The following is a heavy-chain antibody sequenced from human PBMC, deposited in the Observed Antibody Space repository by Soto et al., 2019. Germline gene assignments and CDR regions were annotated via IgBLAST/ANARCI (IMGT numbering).Heavy chain of an antibody. CDR3: ARLPPLTFDYYYYYMDV. CDR1: GGSISSYY. V-gene: IGHV4-59*08. CDR2: IYYSGST. J-gene: IGHJ6*03. Sequence: SETLSLTCTVSGGSISSYYWSWIRQPPGKGLEWIGYIYYSGSTNYNPSLKSRVTISVDTSKNQFSLKLSSVTAADTAVYYCARLPPLTFDYYYYYMDVWGKGTTVTVSS. D-gene: IGHD3-16*01.